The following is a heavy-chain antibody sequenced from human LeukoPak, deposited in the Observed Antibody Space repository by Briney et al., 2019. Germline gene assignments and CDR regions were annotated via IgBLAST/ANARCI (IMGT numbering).Heavy chain of an antibody. Sequence: PGGSLRLSCAASVFTLSHYSMNCVRQAPGKGLEWVSAISGSGSGGSTYYADSVKGRFTISRDNSKYTLYLQMNSLRAEDTAVYYCAKIARYISGSMAWGQGTLVTVSS. CDR3: AKIARYISGSMA. V-gene: IGHV3-23*01. CDR2: ISGSGSGGST. J-gene: IGHJ5*02. CDR1: VFTLSHYS. D-gene: IGHD6-19*01.